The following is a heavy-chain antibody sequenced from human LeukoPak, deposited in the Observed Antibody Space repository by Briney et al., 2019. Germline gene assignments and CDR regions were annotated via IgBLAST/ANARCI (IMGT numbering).Heavy chain of an antibody. Sequence: PGGSLRLSCAASGFTFSNYAMNWVRQAPGKGLEWVSTITGSGGSTFYSDSVKGRFTISRDNSKNTLYLQMNSLRAEDTAVYYCAYNDTRGGYSLLWGQGTLVTVSS. D-gene: IGHD3-10*01. CDR3: AYNDTRGGYSLL. CDR2: ITGSGGST. CDR1: GFTFSNYA. V-gene: IGHV3-23*01. J-gene: IGHJ4*02.